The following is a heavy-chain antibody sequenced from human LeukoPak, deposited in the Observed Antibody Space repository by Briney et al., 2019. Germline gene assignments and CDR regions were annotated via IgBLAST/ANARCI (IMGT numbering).Heavy chain of an antibody. J-gene: IGHJ5*02. D-gene: IGHD5-18*01. CDR1: GGSISSSTYY. CDR3: ARRYSYGSIWSDP. V-gene: IGHV4-39*07. Sequence: SETLSLTCTVSGGSISSSTYYWGWIRQPPGKGLEWIGNIYYGGSTYYNPSLKSRVTISADTSKQQFSLKLSSVTAADTAVYYCARRYSYGSIWSDPWGQGTLVTVSS. CDR2: IYYGGST.